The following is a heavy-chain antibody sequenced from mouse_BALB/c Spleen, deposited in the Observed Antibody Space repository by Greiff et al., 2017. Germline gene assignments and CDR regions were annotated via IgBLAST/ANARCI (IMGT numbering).Heavy chain of an antibody. V-gene: IGHV2-6-7*01. CDR3: AREGYGNYPPFAY. J-gene: IGHJ3*01. CDR2: IWGDGST. Sequence: VQVVESGPGLVAPSQSLSITCTVSGFSLTGYGVNWVRQPPGKGLEWLGMIWGDGSTDYNSALKSRLSISKDNSKSQVFLKMNSLQTDDTARYYCAREGYGNYPPFAYWGQGTLVTVSA. D-gene: IGHD2-10*02. CDR1: GFSLTGYG.